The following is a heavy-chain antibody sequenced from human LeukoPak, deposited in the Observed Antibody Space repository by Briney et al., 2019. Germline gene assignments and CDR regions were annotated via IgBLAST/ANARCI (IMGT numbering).Heavy chain of an antibody. CDR2: IIPIFGTA. CDR1: GGTFSSYA. Sequence: AASVKVSCTASGGTFSSYAISWVRQAPGQGLEWMGGIIPIFGTANYAQKFQGRVTITADESTSTAYMELSSLRSEDTAVYYCAIDYGGNFYYFDYWGQGTLVTVSS. J-gene: IGHJ4*02. V-gene: IGHV1-69*13. D-gene: IGHD4-23*01. CDR3: AIDYGGNFYYFDY.